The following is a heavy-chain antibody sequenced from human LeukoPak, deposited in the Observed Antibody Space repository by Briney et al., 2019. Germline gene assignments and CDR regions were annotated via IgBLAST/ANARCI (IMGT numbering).Heavy chain of an antibody. J-gene: IGHJ4*02. V-gene: IGHV3-48*02. CDR3: ARDRGSDDPIDY. CDR2: ISSSSRTT. D-gene: IGHD2-15*01. CDR1: AFSFSAYS. Sequence: GGSLRLSCAASAFSFSAYSMNWVRQAPGKGLEWVSYISSSSRTTYYADSVKGRFTISRDNAKNSLYLQMNSLRDEDTAVYYCARDRGSDDPIDYWGQGTLVTVSS.